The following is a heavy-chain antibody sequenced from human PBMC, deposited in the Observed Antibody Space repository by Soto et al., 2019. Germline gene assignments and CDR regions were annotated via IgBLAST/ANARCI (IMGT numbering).Heavy chain of an antibody. J-gene: IGHJ4*02. CDR2: VYYSGTT. Sequence: SETLSLTCSVSGGSVSDKTYYWSWIRQPPGKRLEWIGYVYYSGTTNYNPSLKSRVTISIDLSKNRFSLRLSSVTTADTALYYCARTTAVPNTLRSRYFFDYWGQGTLVTVSS. V-gene: IGHV4-61*01. D-gene: IGHD4-17*01. CDR3: ARTTAVPNTLRSRYFFDY. CDR1: GGSVSDKTYY.